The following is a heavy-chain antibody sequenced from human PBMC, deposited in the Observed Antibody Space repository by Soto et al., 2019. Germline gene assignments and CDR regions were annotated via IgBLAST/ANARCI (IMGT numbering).Heavy chain of an antibody. D-gene: IGHD4-17*01. V-gene: IGHV3-21*04. CDR1: GFTFSSYS. CDR2: ISSSSSYI. J-gene: IGHJ6*02. Sequence: GGSLRLSCAASGFTFSSYSMNWVRQAPGKGLEWVSSISSSSSYIYYADSVKGHVTISVDKSISTAYLQWSSLKASDTAMYYCARLYGGNSGMDVWGQGTTVTVSS. CDR3: ARLYGGNSGMDV.